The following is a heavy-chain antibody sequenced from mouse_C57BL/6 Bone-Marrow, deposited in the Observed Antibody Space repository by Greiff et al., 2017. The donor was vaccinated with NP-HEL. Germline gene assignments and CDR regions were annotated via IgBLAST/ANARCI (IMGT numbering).Heavy chain of an antibody. J-gene: IGHJ3*01. CDR2: IWWDDDK. Sequence: QVTLKVSGPGILQPSQTLSLTCSFSGFSLSTFGMGVGWIRPPSGKGLEWLAHIWWDDDKYYNPALKSRLTISKDTSKNQVFLKIANVDTADTATYYCVRKTAQATAWFAYWGQGTLVTVSA. CDR3: VRKTAQATAWFAY. D-gene: IGHD3-2*02. CDR1: GFSLSTFGMG. V-gene: IGHV8-8*01.